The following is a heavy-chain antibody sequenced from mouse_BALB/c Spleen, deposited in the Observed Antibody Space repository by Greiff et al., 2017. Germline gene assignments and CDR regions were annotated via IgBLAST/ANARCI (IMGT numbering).Heavy chain of an antibody. V-gene: IGHV5-12-1*01. Sequence: EVMLVESGGGLVKPGGSLKLSCAASGFAFSSYDMSWVRQTPEKRLEWVAYISSGGGSTYYPDTVKGRFTISRDNAKNTLYLQMSSLKSEDTAMYYCARHYYGYDYFDDWGQGTTLTVSS. CDR3: ARHYYGYDYFDD. D-gene: IGHD1-2*01. CDR1: GFAFSSYD. CDR2: ISSGGGST. J-gene: IGHJ2*01.